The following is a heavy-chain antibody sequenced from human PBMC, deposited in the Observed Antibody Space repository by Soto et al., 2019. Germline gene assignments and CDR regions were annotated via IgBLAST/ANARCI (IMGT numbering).Heavy chain of an antibody. V-gene: IGHV3-48*02. CDR3: ARDPTCPPPGPSDADY. CDR2: ISSSSSTI. Sequence: EVQLVESGGGLVQPGGSLRLSCAASGFTFSSYSMNWVRQAPGKGLEWVSYISSSSSTIYYADSVKGRFTISRDNAKNSLYLQMNSLRDEDTAVYYCARDPTCPPPGPSDADYWGQGTLVTVSS. CDR1: GFTFSSYS. J-gene: IGHJ4*02. D-gene: IGHD2-21*02.